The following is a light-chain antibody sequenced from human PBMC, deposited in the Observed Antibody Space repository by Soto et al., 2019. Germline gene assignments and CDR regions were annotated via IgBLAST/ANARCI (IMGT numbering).Light chain of an antibody. CDR3: QQLYTLPFT. J-gene: IGKJ5*01. CDR2: DAS. Sequence: DIQMTQSPSTLSASVGDTVTITCRASQTISGWLAWYQQRPGKAPNLLIFDASTLQSGVPSRFSGSRSGTEFTLTISGLLPEDFAAYHCQQLYTLPFTFGQGTRLEIK. CDR1: QTISGW. V-gene: IGKV1-5*01.